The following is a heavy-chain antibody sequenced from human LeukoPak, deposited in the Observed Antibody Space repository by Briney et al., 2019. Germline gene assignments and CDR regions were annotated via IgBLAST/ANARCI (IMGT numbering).Heavy chain of an antibody. CDR3: AGDQLARGSANFYYYYYGMDV. V-gene: IGHV1-58*02. Sequence: SVKVSCKASGVTFTSYAMQWVRQARGQRLEWIGRIVVVSGITNYAQKFQERVTITGDKSTSTAYMELSSLRSEDTAVYYCAGDQLARGSANFYYYYYGMDVWGQGTTVTVSS. CDR2: IVVVSGIT. CDR1: GVTFTSYA. D-gene: IGHD3-10*01. J-gene: IGHJ6*02.